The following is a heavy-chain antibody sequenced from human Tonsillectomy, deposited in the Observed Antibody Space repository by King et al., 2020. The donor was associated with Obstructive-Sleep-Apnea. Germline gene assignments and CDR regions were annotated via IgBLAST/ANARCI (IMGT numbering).Heavy chain of an antibody. D-gene: IGHD3-22*01. J-gene: IGHJ2*01. CDR2: IKSKTDAETR. V-gene: IGHV3-15*01. Sequence: VQLVESGGGLVKPGGSLRLACIASGFTFNKAWMSWVRQAPGKGLEGIGRIKSKTDAETRDYAAPVKGRFTLSRDDSKNTLYLHMNSLKTEDTAMYYCSSTYYYDSSGLDLWGRGTLVTVSS. CDR1: GFTFNKAW. CDR3: SSTYYYDSSGLDL.